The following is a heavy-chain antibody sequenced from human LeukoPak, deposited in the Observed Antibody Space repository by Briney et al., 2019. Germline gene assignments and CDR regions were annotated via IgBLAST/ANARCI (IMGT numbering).Heavy chain of an antibody. Sequence: SETLSLTCTVSGGSISSSSYYWGWIRQPPGKGLEWIGSIYYSGSTYYNPSLKSRVTISVDTSKNQFSLKLSSVTAADTAVYYCAEYGDYIREKYYFDYWGQGTLVTVSS. D-gene: IGHD4-17*01. V-gene: IGHV4-39*01. CDR2: IYYSGST. J-gene: IGHJ4*02. CDR3: AEYGDYIREKYYFDY. CDR1: GGSISSSSYY.